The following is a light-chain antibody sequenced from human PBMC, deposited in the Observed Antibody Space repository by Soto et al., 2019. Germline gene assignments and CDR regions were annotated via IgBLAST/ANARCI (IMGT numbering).Light chain of an antibody. CDR3: QQRSNWPPIT. J-gene: IGKJ5*01. Sequence: EVLMTQSAATVSLYPGERATLSCRASQSVSGSYLAWYQQKPGQAPRLLIYDASNRATGIPARFSGSGSGTDFTLTISSLEPEDFAVYYCQQRSNWPPITFGQGTLLEIK. CDR1: QSVSGSY. CDR2: DAS. V-gene: IGKV3-11*01.